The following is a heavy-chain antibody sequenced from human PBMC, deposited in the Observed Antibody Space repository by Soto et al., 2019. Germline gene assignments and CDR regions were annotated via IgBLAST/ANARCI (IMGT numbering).Heavy chain of an antibody. CDR3: AKDGSHNFDY. J-gene: IGHJ4*02. V-gene: IGHV3-30*18. CDR1: GFPFSHFA. D-gene: IGHD1-26*01. CDR2: MSFDGSNE. Sequence: QVQLVESGGGVVQLGRSLRLSCAASGFPFSHFAMHWVRQAPGKGLEWVALMSFDGSNEYYADSVKGRFTISRDNSKNTLYLQMNSLRAEDTAVYYCAKDGSHNFDYWGQGTLVTVSS.